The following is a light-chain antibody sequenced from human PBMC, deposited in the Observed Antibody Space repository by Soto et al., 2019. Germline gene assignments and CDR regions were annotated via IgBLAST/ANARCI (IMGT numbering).Light chain of an antibody. CDR1: QSVRGNY. CDR2: STF. J-gene: IGKJ3*01. V-gene: IGKV3-20*01. Sequence: EVTLTQSPGTLSLSPGEAATLSCRASQSVRGNYLAWYQHKPGQPPRLLIHSTFNRATGIPDRFRGSGSGTDFTLAISRLEPEDFGVYYCQQYGTVPFTFGPGTKVDFK. CDR3: QQYGTVPFT.